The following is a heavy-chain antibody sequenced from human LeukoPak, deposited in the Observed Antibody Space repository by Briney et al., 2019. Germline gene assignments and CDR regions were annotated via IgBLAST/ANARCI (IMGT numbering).Heavy chain of an antibody. V-gene: IGHV3-23*01. Sequence: PGGSLRLSCAASGITFSNYAMSWVRRAPGKGLEWVSAISVTGDSRYYADSVKGRFTISRDNSKNTVHLQMNSLRAEDTAVYYCANLKNPTGPYYGMDVWGQGTTVTVSS. J-gene: IGHJ6*02. D-gene: IGHD3-10*01. CDR3: ANLKNPTGPYYGMDV. CDR2: ISVTGDSR. CDR1: GITFSNYA.